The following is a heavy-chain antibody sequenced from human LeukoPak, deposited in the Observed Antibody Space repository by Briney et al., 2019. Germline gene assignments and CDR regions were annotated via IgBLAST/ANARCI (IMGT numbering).Heavy chain of an antibody. CDR3: ARGVNCSSTSCHPNYFDY. Sequence: SETLSLTCAVYGGSFSGYYWSWIRQRPGKGLEWIGEINHSGSTNYNPSLKSRVTISVDTSKNQFSLKLSSVTAADTAVYYCARGVNCSSTSCHPNYFDYWGQGTLVTVSS. CDR1: GGSFSGYY. CDR2: INHSGST. V-gene: IGHV4-34*01. J-gene: IGHJ4*02. D-gene: IGHD2-2*01.